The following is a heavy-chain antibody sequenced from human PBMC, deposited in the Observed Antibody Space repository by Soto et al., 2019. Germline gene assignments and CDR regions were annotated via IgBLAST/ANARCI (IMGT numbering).Heavy chain of an antibody. J-gene: IGHJ5*01. CDR1: GGSISRDSYY. D-gene: IGHD1-1*01. CDR3: ATGTSSWFES. Sequence: QVQLQESGPGLVKPSQTLSLTCSVSGGSISRDSYYWTWIRQHPGKGLEWIGYIYYTGITHYSPSLRTRVTISVDKSNSQFSRNLNSVTAADTAVYYCATGTSSWFESWGQGTLVTVSS. V-gene: IGHV4-31*03. CDR2: IYYTGIT.